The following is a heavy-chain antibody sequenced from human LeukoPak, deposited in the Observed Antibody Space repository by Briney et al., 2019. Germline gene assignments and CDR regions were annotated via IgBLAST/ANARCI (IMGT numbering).Heavy chain of an antibody. J-gene: IGHJ6*03. Sequence: SETLSLTCAVYGGSFSGYYWSWIRQPPGKGLEWIGEINHSGSTNYNPSLKSRVTISVDTSKNQFSLKLSSVTAADTAVYYCARGLANWGPKEYMDVWGKGTTVTVSS. D-gene: IGHD7-27*01. CDR2: INHSGST. CDR3: ARGLANWGPKEYMDV. V-gene: IGHV4-34*01. CDR1: GGSFSGYY.